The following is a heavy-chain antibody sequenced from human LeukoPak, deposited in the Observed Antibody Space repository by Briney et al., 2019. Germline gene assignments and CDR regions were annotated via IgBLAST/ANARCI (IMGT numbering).Heavy chain of an antibody. V-gene: IGHV4-34*01. J-gene: IGHJ4*02. Sequence: SETLSLTCAVYGGSFSGYYWSWIRQPPGKGLEWIGEINHSGSTNYNPSLKSRVTISVDTSKNQFSLELTSVTAADTAVYYCARGLEYYDYVWGSYRYRSRGDFDYWGQGTLVTVSS. CDR2: INHSGST. CDR1: GGSFSGYY. D-gene: IGHD3-16*02. CDR3: ARGLEYYDYVWGSYRYRSRGDFDY.